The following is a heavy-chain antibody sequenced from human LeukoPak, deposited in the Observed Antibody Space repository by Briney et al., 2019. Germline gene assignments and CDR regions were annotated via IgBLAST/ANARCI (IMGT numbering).Heavy chain of an antibody. CDR2: IYQTTT. CDR1: GDSMSPYF. Sequence: SETLSLTCTVSGDSMSPYFWTWVRQSPGKGLEWVGYIYQTTTTYNPSLKGRVTISTDMSQNQLSLKVTSVTAADTAVYYCARNFPGRPEDVWGKGTTVIVSS. V-gene: IGHV4-59*01. J-gene: IGHJ6*04. D-gene: IGHD1-14*01. CDR3: ARNFPGRPEDV.